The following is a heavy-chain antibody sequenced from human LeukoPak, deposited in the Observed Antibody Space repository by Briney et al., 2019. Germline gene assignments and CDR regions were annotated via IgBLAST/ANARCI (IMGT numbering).Heavy chain of an antibody. CDR3: ARDDFRTSYYYYYMDV. J-gene: IGHJ6*03. D-gene: IGHD3/OR15-3a*01. CDR1: GGTFSSYA. Sequence: SEKVSCKASGGTFSSYAISWVRQAPGQGLEWMGGIIPIFGTANYAQKFQGRVTITADESTSTAYMELSSLRSEDTAVYYCARDDFRTSYYYYYMDVWGKGTTVTVSS. CDR2: IIPIFGTA. V-gene: IGHV1-69*13.